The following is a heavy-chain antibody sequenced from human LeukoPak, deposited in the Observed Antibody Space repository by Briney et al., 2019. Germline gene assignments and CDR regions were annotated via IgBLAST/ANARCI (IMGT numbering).Heavy chain of an antibody. Sequence: ASVKVSCKASGYTFTSYDTNWVRQATGQGLEWMGWMNPNSGNTGYAQKFQGRVTMTRNTSISTAYMELRSLRSDDTAVYYCARAQIYYDFWSGYSENWFDPWGQGTLVTVSS. CDR3: ARAQIYYDFWSGYSENWFDP. D-gene: IGHD3-3*01. CDR1: GYTFTSYD. J-gene: IGHJ5*02. CDR2: MNPNSGNT. V-gene: IGHV1-8*01.